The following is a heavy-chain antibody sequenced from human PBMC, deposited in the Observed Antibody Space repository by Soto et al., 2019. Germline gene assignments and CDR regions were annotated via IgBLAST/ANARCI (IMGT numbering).Heavy chain of an antibody. V-gene: IGHV1-69*06. CDR3: ARGLDQPPVGLYFDT. Sequence: QVQLVQSGAEVKNPGSSVKVSCQTSGGTFNSYLIDWVRQAPGQGLEWMGGIIPAFGTAKYAQKFQGRVTITADKSTTTAYMEPRTLTSDDTAVYYCARGLDQPPVGLYFDTWGQGTLVTVSS. J-gene: IGHJ4*02. CDR1: GGTFNSYL. D-gene: IGHD2-2*01. CDR2: IIPAFGTA.